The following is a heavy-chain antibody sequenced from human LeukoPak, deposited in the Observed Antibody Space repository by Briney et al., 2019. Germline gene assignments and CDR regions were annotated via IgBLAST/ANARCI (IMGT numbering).Heavy chain of an antibody. V-gene: IGHV3-66*01. CDR3: ARVVGGYCTNGVCYTGYFDY. D-gene: IGHD2-8*01. Sequence: GGSLRLSCAASGFTVSSNYMSWVRQAPGKGLEWVSVIYSGGSTYYADSVKGRFTISRDNSKNTLYLQMNSLRAEDTAVYYCARVVGGYCTNGVCYTGYFDYWGQGTLVTVSS. J-gene: IGHJ4*02. CDR2: IYSGGST. CDR1: GFTVSSNY.